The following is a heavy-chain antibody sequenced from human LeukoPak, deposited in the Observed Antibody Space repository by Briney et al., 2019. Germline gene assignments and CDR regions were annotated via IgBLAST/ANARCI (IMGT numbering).Heavy chain of an antibody. J-gene: IGHJ6*03. Sequence: PSETLSLTCAVYGGSFSGYYWSWIRQPPGKGLEWIGEINHSGSTNYNPSLKSRVTISVDTSKNQFSLKLSSVTAADTAVYYCARVERYCGGDCYLYCYYYYMDVWGKGTTVAVSS. V-gene: IGHV4-34*01. CDR1: GGSFSGYY. CDR2: INHSGST. D-gene: IGHD2-21*02. CDR3: ARVERYCGGDCYLYCYYYYMDV.